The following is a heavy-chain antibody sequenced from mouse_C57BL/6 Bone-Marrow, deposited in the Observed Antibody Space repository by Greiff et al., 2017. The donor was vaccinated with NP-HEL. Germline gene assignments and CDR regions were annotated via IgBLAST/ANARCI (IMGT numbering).Heavy chain of an antibody. CDR1: GFTFSDYG. V-gene: IGHV5-15*01. CDR2: ISNLAYSI. Sequence: EVMLVEPGGGLVQPGGSLKLSCAASGFTFSDYGMAWVRQAPRKGPEWVAFISNLAYSIYYADNVTGRFTLSRENAKNTRYLELSSLRSEDAAMYYCARLLLGAMDYWGQGTSVTVSS. D-gene: IGHD2-12*01. J-gene: IGHJ4*01. CDR3: ARLLLGAMDY.